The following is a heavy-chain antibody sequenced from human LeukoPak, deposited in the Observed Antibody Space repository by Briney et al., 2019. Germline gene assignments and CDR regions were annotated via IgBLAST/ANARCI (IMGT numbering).Heavy chain of an antibody. Sequence: PGGSLRLSCAASGFTFSSYAMHWVRQAPGKGLEWVAVISYDGSNKYYADSVKGRFTISRDNSKNTLYLQMNSLSAEDTAVYYCAREWGGDYFDYWGQGTLVTVSS. CDR1: GFTFSSYA. D-gene: IGHD3-16*01. CDR3: AREWGGDYFDY. V-gene: IGHV3-30-3*01. CDR2: ISYDGSNK. J-gene: IGHJ4*02.